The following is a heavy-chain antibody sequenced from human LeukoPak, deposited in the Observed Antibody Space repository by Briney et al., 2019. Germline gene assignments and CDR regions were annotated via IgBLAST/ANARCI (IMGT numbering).Heavy chain of an antibody. D-gene: IGHD3-9*01. Sequence: ASVKVSCKASGYTFTDYYIHWVRQAPGQGLEWMGWINPNTGGTNYAQKFQGRVTMTRDTSISTAYMELSRLRSDDTAVYYCARDPRERYFDWYYYYYYMDVWGKGTTVTVSS. CDR1: GYTFTDYY. V-gene: IGHV1-2*02. CDR3: ARDPRERYFDWYYYYYYMDV. J-gene: IGHJ6*03. CDR2: INPNTGGT.